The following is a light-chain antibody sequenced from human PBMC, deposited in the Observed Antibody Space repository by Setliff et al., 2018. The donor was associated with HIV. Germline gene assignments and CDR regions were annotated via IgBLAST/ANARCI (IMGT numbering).Light chain of an antibody. J-gene: IGLJ1*01. V-gene: IGLV3-21*04. Sequence: SYELTQPPSVSVAPGKTARITCGGNNIGRKSVHWYQQKPGQAPVLVIYYDSDRPSGIPERFSGSNSGNTATLTISRVEAGDEADYYCQVWDSSSDHSYVFGTGTKVPS. CDR1: NIGRKS. CDR3: QVWDSSSDHSYV. CDR2: YDS.